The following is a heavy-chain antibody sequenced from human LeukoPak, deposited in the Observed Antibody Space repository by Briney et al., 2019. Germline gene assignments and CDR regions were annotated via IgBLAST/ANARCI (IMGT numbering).Heavy chain of an antibody. CDR1: GGSVSSGSYY. CDR2: IYYSGST. J-gene: IGHJ4*02. CDR3: ARGVSWFGVFDY. D-gene: IGHD3-10*01. V-gene: IGHV4-61*01. Sequence: SETLSLTCTVSGGSVSSGSYYWSWIRQPPGEGLEWIGYIYYSGSTNYNPSLKSRVTISVDTSKNQFSLKLSSVTAADTAVYYCARGVSWFGVFDYWGQGTLVTVSS.